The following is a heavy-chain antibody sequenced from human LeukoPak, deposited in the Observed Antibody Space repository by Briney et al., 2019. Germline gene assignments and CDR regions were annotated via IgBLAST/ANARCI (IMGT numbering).Heavy chain of an antibody. CDR3: ARGFRIRLRRGGNWFDP. Sequence: ASVKVSCKASGYTFTSYDINWVRQATGQGLEWVGWMNPNSGNTGYAQKFQGRVTMTRNTSISTAYMELSSLRSEDTAVYYCARGFRIRLRRGGNWFDPWGQGTLVTVSS. CDR1: GYTFTSYD. D-gene: IGHD3-16*01. CDR2: MNPNSGNT. V-gene: IGHV1-8*01. J-gene: IGHJ5*02.